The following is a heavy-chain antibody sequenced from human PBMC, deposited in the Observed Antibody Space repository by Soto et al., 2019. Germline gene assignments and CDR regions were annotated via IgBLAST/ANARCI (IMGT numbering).Heavy chain of an antibody. CDR2: IYHSGST. Sequence: QVQLQESGPGLVKPSGTLSLTCAVSGGSISSSNWWSWVRQPPGKGLEWIGGIYHSGSTDYNPSLESRVTISVDKSKNQFSLKLSSVTAADTAVYYCARDLSYGSGHWGQVTLVTVSS. CDR3: ARDLSYGSGH. D-gene: IGHD3-10*01. J-gene: IGHJ4*02. V-gene: IGHV4-4*02. CDR1: GGSISSSNW.